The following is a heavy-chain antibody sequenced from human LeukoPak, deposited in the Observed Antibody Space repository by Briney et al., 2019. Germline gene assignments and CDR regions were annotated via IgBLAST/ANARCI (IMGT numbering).Heavy chain of an antibody. CDR2: IWYDGSNK. D-gene: IGHD6-13*01. CDR1: GFTFSSYG. CDR3: AREGIDYALDY. Sequence: TGGSLRLSCAASGFTFSSYGMHWVRQAPGKGLEWVAVIWYDGSNKYYADSVKGRFTISRDNSKNTLYLQMNSLRAVDTAVYYCAREGIDYALDYWGQGTLVTVSS. J-gene: IGHJ4*02. V-gene: IGHV3-33*01.